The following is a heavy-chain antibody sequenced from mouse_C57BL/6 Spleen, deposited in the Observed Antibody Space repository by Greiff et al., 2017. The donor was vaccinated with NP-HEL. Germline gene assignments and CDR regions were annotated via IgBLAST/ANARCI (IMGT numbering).Heavy chain of an antibody. Sequence: VKLVESGAELARPGASVKMSCKASGYTFTSYTMHWVKQRPGQGLEWIGYINPSSGYTKYNQKFKDKATLTADKSSSTAYMQLSSLTSEDSAVYYCASTVVAPDYWGQGTTLTVSS. D-gene: IGHD1-1*01. CDR1: GYTFTSYT. CDR2: INPSSGYT. V-gene: IGHV1-4*01. J-gene: IGHJ2*01. CDR3: ASTVVAPDY.